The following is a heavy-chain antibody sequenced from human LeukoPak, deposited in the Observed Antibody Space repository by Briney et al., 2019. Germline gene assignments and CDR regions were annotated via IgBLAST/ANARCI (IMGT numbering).Heavy chain of an antibody. CDR2: ISSSGSTI. Sequence: PGGSLRLSCAASGFTFSSYEMNWVRQAPGKGLEWVSYISSSGSTIYYADSVKGRFTISRDNAKNSLYLQMNSLRAEDTAVYYCARDLAGGNAGLYYYYGMDVWGQGTTVTVSS. CDR1: GFTFSSYE. D-gene: IGHD6-13*01. CDR3: ARDLAGGNAGLYYYYGMDV. V-gene: IGHV3-48*03. J-gene: IGHJ6*02.